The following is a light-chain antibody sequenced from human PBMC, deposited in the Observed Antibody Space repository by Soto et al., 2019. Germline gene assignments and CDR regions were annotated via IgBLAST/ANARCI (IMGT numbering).Light chain of an antibody. V-gene: IGKV3-20*01. CDR1: RSVGAY. CDR3: QQYVSIPLT. Sequence: EIVLAQSPGTLYLSPGERATLSCRASRSVGAYLAWYQQSPGLAPRLLVYGVSSRATGIPDRFSGSGSGTDFTLTISRLEPEDSAVYYCQQYVSIPLTFGGGTKVEVK. CDR2: GVS. J-gene: IGKJ4*01.